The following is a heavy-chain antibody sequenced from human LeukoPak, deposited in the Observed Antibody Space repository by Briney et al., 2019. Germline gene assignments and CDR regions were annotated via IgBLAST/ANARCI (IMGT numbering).Heavy chain of an antibody. CDR2: IYYSGST. CDR3: ARGMATILAWFDP. V-gene: IGHV4-39*01. D-gene: IGHD5-24*01. J-gene: IGHJ5*02. CDR1: GGSISSSSYY. Sequence: PSETLSLTCTVSGGSISSSSYYWGWIRQPPGKGLEWIGSIYYSGSTYYNPSLKSRVTISVDTSKNQFSLKLSSVTAADTAVYYCARGMATILAWFDPWGQGTLVTVSS.